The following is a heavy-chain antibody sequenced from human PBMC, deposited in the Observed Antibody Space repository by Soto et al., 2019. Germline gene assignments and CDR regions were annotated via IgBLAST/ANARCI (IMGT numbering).Heavy chain of an antibody. J-gene: IGHJ4*01. CDR2: IDPSDSYT. V-gene: IGHV5-10-1*01. D-gene: IGHD6-13*01. CDR1: GYSFTSYW. Sequence: GESLKISCKGSGYSFTSYWISWVRQMPGKGLEWMGRIDPSDSYTNYSPSFQGHVTISADKSISTAYLQWSSLKASDSAIYYCATWRGSSWFDYWGQGTQVTVSS. CDR3: ATWRGSSWFDY.